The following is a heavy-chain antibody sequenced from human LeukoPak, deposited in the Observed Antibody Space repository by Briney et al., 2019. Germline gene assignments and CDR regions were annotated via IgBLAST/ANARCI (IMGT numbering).Heavy chain of an antibody. D-gene: IGHD2-2*01. Sequence: NPSQTLSLTCTVSGGSISSGDYYWSWIRQPPGKGLERIGYIYYSGSTYYNPSLKSRVTISVDTSKNQFSLKLSSVTAADTAVYYCARTLPYQLLSFDYWGQGTLVTVSS. CDR1: GGSISSGDYY. V-gene: IGHV4-30-4*01. CDR2: IYYSGST. CDR3: ARTLPYQLLSFDY. J-gene: IGHJ4*02.